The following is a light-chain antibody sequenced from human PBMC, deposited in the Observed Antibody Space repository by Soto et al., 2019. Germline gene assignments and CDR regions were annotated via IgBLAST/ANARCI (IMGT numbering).Light chain of an antibody. CDR1: QDIASY. CDR2: AAS. CDR3: QQRASWPPFT. J-gene: IGKJ2*01. Sequence: IQLTQSPSSLSASIGDRVTITCRASQDIASYLAWYQQKPGNAPKLLIYAASTLYSGVPSRFSGSGSGTDFTLTISSLQPEDFVTYYCQQRASWPPFTFGQGTKLEV. V-gene: IGKV1-9*01.